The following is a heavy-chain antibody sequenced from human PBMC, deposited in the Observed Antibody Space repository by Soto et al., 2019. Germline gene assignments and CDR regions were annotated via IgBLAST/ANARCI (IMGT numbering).Heavy chain of an antibody. D-gene: IGHD1-20*01. V-gene: IGHV1-69*01. J-gene: IGHJ1*01. CDR1: GGTFSGYA. Sequence: QAHLMQSGAEVKKPGSSVKVSCKASGGTFSGYAISWVRQRPGRGLEWMGGIIPILGITSYAEKMQGRITLAADESTGTAFMDLRSLISEDTAVYYCARDPRSITGTTSSEDFQYWGPGTLVSVSS. CDR2: IIPILGIT. CDR3: ARDPRSITGTTSSEDFQY.